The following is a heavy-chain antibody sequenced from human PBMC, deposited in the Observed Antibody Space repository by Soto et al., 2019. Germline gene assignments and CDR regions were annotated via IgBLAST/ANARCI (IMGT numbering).Heavy chain of an antibody. CDR2: IGASGSFI. Sequence: LVESGGGLVKPGGSLRLSCEASGFAFSDYTMHWVRQAPGRGLDWVSSIGASGSFIYYADSMKGRITISRDNAKKTFYLQMKDLRVEDTAIYFCARDRGHDAWYFDLWGRGTAVTVSS. CDR3: ARDRGHDAWYFDL. CDR1: GFAFSDYT. V-gene: IGHV3-21*01. J-gene: IGHJ2*01. D-gene: IGHD5-12*01.